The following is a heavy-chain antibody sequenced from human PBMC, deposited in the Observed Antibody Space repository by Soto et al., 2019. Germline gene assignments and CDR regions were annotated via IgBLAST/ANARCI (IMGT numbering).Heavy chain of an antibody. D-gene: IGHD3-3*01. CDR1: GFSLTTSGVG. CDR2: IYWDDDK. CDR3: AHRVLRTVFGLVTTTAIYFDF. J-gene: IGHJ4*02. V-gene: IGHV2-5*02. Sequence: QITLNESGPTVVRPTETLTLTCSFSGFSLTTSGVGVGWIRQSPGKPPEGLALIYWDDDKRYSASLKSRLTITKDTSKNQVVLTVSDLDPTDTATYYCAHRVLRTVFGLVTTTAIYFDFWGQGTPVAVSS.